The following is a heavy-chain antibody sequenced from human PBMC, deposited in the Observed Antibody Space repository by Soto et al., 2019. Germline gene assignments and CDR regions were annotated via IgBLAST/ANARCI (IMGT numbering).Heavy chain of an antibody. V-gene: IGHV3-21*01. CDR2: ISSSSSYI. CDR1: GFTFSSYS. Sequence: EVQLVESGGGLVKPGGSLRLSCAASGFTFSSYSMNWVRQAPGKGLEWVSSISSSSSYIYYADSVKGRFTISRDNAKNSLYLQMNSLRAEDTAVYYCAGGPYYDFWSGCEYFQHWGQGTLVTVSS. J-gene: IGHJ1*01. CDR3: AGGPYYDFWSGCEYFQH. D-gene: IGHD3-3*01.